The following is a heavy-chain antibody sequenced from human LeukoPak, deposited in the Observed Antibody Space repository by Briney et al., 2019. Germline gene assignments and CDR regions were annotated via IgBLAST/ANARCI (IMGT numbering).Heavy chain of an antibody. CDR3: AKRTPYSSGSYYFDY. J-gene: IGHJ4*02. V-gene: IGHV3-23*01. CDR2: ISGSGGTT. CDR1: GLTFGTYA. D-gene: IGHD3-22*01. Sequence: QTGGPLRPSCKAPGLTFGTYAMSWVGQAPGKGLGWGSAISGSGGTTNYADSVKGRLTLPRDNSQNTLYLQMNSLRAEDTAVYYCAKRTPYSSGSYYFDYWGQGTLVTVSS.